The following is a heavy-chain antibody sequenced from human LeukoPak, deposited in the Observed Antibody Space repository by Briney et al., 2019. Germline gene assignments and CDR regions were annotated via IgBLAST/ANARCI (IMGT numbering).Heavy chain of an antibody. J-gene: IGHJ6*03. V-gene: IGHV1-8*03. Sequence: ASVTVSCKASGYTFTSYDINWVRQAPGQGLEWMGWMNPNSGNTGYAQKFQGRVTITRNNSISTAYMELSSLRSEDTAVYYCARGSSGWYYYYYYMDVWGKGTTVTVSS. CDR1: GYTFTSYD. CDR2: MNPNSGNT. D-gene: IGHD6-19*01. CDR3: ARGSSGWYYYYYYMDV.